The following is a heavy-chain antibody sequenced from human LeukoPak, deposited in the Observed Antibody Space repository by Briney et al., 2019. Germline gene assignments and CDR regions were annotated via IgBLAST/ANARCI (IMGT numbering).Heavy chain of an antibody. D-gene: IGHD1-26*01. J-gene: IGHJ4*02. CDR3: ARDLGGSYYYFDY. CDR2: ISGSGDAT. V-gene: IGHV3-23*01. CDR1: GFTFSNNP. Sequence: PGGSLRLSCAVSGFTFSNNPMTWVRQAPGKGLEWVSAISGSGDATYYADSVKGRFTISRDNAKNSLYLQMNSLRAEDTAVYYCARDLGGSYYYFDYWGQGTLVTVSS.